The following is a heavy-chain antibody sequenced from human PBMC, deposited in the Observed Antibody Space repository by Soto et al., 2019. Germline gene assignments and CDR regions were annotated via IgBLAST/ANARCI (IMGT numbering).Heavy chain of an antibody. J-gene: IGHJ4*02. V-gene: IGHV1-18*03. D-gene: IGHD6-13*01. CDR3: ARAAYSTSWVGILATGVHGVEIDY. CDR1: GYTFISYG. CDR2: TSTYKGNT. Sequence: QVLLEQSGAEVKRAGASVKVSCKASGYTFISYGFAWVRQAPGQELECMGGTSTYKGNTKYAQKFQDRLTMTTATSTSADYMAVRSLRSDDMAVYYCARAAYSTSWVGILATGVHGVEIDYWGQGRLVTVSS.